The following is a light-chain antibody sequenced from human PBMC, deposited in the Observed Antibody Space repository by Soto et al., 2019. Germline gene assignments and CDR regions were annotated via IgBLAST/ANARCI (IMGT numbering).Light chain of an antibody. J-gene: IGKJ3*01. CDR1: QSVSYN. CDR2: GES. CDR3: QQYNNWPRT. V-gene: IGKV3D-15*01. Sequence: EIVMTQSPATLSLSPGERATLSCRASQSVSYNLAWYQQKPGQAPRLLVYGESTRATGIPARFSGSGSGTEFTLTISSLQSEDFAVYYCQQYNNWPRTFGPGTKVDFK.